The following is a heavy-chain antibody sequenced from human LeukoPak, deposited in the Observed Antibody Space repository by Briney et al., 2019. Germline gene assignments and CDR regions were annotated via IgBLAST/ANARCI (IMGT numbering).Heavy chain of an antibody. V-gene: IGHV1-46*01. CDR1: GYTFTSYY. Sequence: ASVKVSCKASGYTFTSYYMHWVRQAPGQGLEWMGTINPSGGSTSYAQKFQGRVTMTRDTSTSTVYMELSSLRSEDTAVYYCARSSHRYYFDYWGQGTLVTVSS. CDR3: ARSSHRYYFDY. CDR2: INPSGGST. D-gene: IGHD2-2*01. J-gene: IGHJ4*02.